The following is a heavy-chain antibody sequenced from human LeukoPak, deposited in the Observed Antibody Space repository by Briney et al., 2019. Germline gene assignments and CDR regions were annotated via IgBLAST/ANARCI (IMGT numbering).Heavy chain of an antibody. CDR2: IRAEGDPT. J-gene: IGHJ4*02. Sequence: PGGSLRLSCRASGFNFNIYSMNWVRQAPGKGLEWVSVIRAEGDPTHYADSVKGRFTISRDNSKNTLYLQMNSLRAEDTAVYYCAKDEVTVGGAVKFDYWGQGTLVTVSS. CDR1: GFNFNIYS. D-gene: IGHD1-26*01. V-gene: IGHV3-23*01. CDR3: AKDEVTVGGAVKFDY.